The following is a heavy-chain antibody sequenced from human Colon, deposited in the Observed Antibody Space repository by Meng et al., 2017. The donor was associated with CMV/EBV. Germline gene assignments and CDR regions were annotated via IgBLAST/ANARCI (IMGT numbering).Heavy chain of an antibody. CDR2: IRYDGSNK. J-gene: IGHJ4*02. CDR1: GFTFSSYG. Sequence: GESLKISCAASGFTFSSYGMHWVRQAPGKGLEWVAFIRYDGSNKYYADSVKGRFTISRDNSKNTLYLQMNSLRAEDMAVYYCAKAAIVGATTSSFDYWGQGTLVTVSS. D-gene: IGHD1-26*01. V-gene: IGHV3-30*02. CDR3: AKAAIVGATTSSFDY.